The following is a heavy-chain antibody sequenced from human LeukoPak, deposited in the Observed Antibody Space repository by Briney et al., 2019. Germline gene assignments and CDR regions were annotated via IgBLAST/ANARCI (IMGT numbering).Heavy chain of an antibody. V-gene: IGHV3-23*01. CDR3: AKRVPYGSSSVYFDN. D-gene: IGHD6-6*01. CDR1: GFTFSSYG. CDR2: ISDTSGT. J-gene: IGHJ4*02. Sequence: PGGSLRLSCAASGFTFSSYGMSWVRQAPGKGLEWVSAISDTSGTFYADSVRGRFTISKDNSKNTLFLQMNSLRVEDTGIYYCAKRVPYGSSSVYFDNWGQGTLVTVSS.